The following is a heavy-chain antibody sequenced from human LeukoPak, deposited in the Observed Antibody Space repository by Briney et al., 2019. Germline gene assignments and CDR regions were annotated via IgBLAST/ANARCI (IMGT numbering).Heavy chain of an antibody. Sequence: KASETLSLTCAVYGGSFSGYYWSWIRQPPGKGLEWIGEINHSGSTNYNPSLKSRVTISVDTSKNQFSLKLSSVTAADAAVYYCARLAGRRREYQLLIRDYWGQGTLVTVSP. V-gene: IGHV4-34*01. CDR1: GGSFSGYY. CDR2: INHSGST. CDR3: ARLAGRRREYQLLIRDY. D-gene: IGHD2-2*01. J-gene: IGHJ4*02.